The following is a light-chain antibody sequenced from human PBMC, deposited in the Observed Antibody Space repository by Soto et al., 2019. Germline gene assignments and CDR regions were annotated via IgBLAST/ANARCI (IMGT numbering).Light chain of an antibody. V-gene: IGKV3-11*01. CDR2: ETS. Sequence: EIVLTQSPATLSLSPGERATLSCSASQSVGSYLTWYQQKPGQAPRLLIYETSKRATGIPARFSGSGSGTDFTLTISSLEPEDFAVYYCQQRSSWPRTFGQGTKVEIK. J-gene: IGKJ1*01. CDR1: QSVGSY. CDR3: QQRSSWPRT.